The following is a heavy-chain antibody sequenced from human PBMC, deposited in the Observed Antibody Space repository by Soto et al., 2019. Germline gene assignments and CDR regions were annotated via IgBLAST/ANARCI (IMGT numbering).Heavy chain of an antibody. CDR1: GFTFSSYA. CDR2: ISGSGGST. D-gene: IGHD6-13*01. J-gene: IGHJ5*02. CDR3: AKDGGSIYSSSWWYNWFDP. V-gene: IGHV3-23*01. Sequence: GGSLRLSCAASGFTFSSYAMSWVRQAPGKGLEWVSAISGSGGSTYYADSVKGRFTISRDNSKNTLYLQMNSLRAEDTAVYYCAKDGGSIYSSSWWYNWFDPWGQGTLVTVSS.